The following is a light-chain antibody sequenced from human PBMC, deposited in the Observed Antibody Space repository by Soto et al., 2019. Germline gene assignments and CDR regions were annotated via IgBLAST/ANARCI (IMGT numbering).Light chain of an antibody. CDR1: QSIMSH. Sequence: DIQMTQSPSSLSASVRDRVTITCRASQSIMSHLNWYQERPGKAPKLLIYAASSLQSGVPSRFSGTGSGTDFTLTISSLQPEDFATYYCQQSYNPPYTFGQGTKLEIK. CDR2: AAS. J-gene: IGKJ2*01. CDR3: QQSYNPPYT. V-gene: IGKV1-39*01.